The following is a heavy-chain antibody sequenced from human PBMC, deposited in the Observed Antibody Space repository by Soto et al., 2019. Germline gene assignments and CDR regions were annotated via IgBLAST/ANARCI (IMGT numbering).Heavy chain of an antibody. J-gene: IGHJ6*03. CDR2: INHSGST. V-gene: IGHV4-34*01. Sequence: PSETLSLTCAVYGGSFSGYYWSWIRQPPGKGLEWIGEINHSGSTNYNPSLKSRVTISVDTSKNQFSLKLSSVTAADTAVYYCARGNSSSWYFAYYYYMDVWGKGTTVTVSS. D-gene: IGHD6-13*01. CDR1: GGSFSGYY. CDR3: ARGNSSSWYFAYYYYMDV.